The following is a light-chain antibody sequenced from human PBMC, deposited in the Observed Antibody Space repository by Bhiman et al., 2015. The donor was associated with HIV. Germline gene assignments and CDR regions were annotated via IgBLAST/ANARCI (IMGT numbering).Light chain of an antibody. J-gene: IGLJ1*01. CDR2: DVS. CDR3: CAYTDTITRV. V-gene: IGLV2-14*03. Sequence: QSALPQPASVSGSPGQSITISCTGGTNDIGAYNYVSWYQQHPGKAPKLIIFDVSHRPSGVSDRFSGSQSGVTASLTISGLQADDEADYYCCAYTDTITRVFGTGTKVT. CDR1: TNDIGAYNY.